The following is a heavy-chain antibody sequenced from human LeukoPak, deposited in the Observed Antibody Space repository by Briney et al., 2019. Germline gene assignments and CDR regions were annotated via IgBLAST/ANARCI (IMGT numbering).Heavy chain of an antibody. D-gene: IGHD6-13*01. CDR3: ARGGSSWSPLDY. V-gene: IGHV1-69*05. CDR1: GGTFSSYA. Sequence: SAKVSCKPSGGTFSSYAISCVRQAPGQGLEWQGGIIPIFGTANYAQKFQGRVTITTDESTSTAYMELSSLRSEDTAVYYCARGGSSWSPLDYWGQGTLVTVSS. CDR2: IIPIFGTA. J-gene: IGHJ4*02.